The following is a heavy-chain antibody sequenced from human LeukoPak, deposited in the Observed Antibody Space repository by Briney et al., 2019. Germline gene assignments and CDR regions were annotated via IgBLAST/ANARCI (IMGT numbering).Heavy chain of an antibody. J-gene: IGHJ4*02. D-gene: IGHD5-12*01. Sequence: ASVKVYCKASGYTFTGYYMHWVRQATGPGLDLMGWINPNSGGTNFAQKFRGRVTMTRDTSISTAFMELSRLTSDDTAVYYCARLWNTGYIIYFDSWGQGALVTVSS. CDR2: INPNSGGT. CDR3: ARLWNTGYIIYFDS. V-gene: IGHV1-2*02. CDR1: GYTFTGYY.